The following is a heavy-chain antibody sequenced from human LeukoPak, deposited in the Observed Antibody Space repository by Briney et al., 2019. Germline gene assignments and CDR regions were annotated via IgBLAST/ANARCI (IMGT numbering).Heavy chain of an antibody. CDR3: ARDKGSGMLPFDY. CDR2: FNPNSGDA. J-gene: IGHJ4*02. V-gene: IGHV1-2*02. Sequence: GASVKVSCKASGYTFTVHYLHWVRQAPGQGPEWMGWFNPNSGDANNAQRFQGRVTMTRVTSISTAYMEMKGLTIDDTAVYYCARDKGSGMLPFDYWGQGTRVTVSS. D-gene: IGHD1-1*01. CDR1: GYTFTVHY.